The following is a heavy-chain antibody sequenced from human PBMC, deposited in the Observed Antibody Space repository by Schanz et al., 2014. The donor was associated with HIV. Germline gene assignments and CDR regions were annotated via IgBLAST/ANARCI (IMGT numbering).Heavy chain of an antibody. CDR2: IKPKTDGGTT. J-gene: IGHJ4*02. CDR1: GFTFGNAL. CDR3: TTLMPYYYDSSGYCSDY. V-gene: IGHV3-15*01. Sequence: EVQLVESGGGLVKPGGSLRLSCAASGFTFGNALMSWVRQAPGKGLEWVGLIKPKTDGGTTDYAAPVKGKFTISRDDSKSTLYLQMNSLKTEDTAVYYCTTLMPYYYDSSGYCSDYWGQGTPVTVSS. D-gene: IGHD3-22*01.